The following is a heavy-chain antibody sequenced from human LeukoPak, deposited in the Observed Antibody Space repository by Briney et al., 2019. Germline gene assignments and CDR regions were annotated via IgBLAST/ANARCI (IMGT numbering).Heavy chain of an antibody. CDR1: GGSISSGDCY. D-gene: IGHD1-14*01. CDR3: ARDRNTINWFYY. Sequence: KTSETLSLTCTVSGGSISSGDCYWTWIRQPPGQGLEWIAGMSYSGSTYYNPSLTSRVTLSVDTSKTQLSLKMTSVTAADTAVYYCARDRNTINWFYYWGQGTLVTVSS. J-gene: IGHJ5*01. V-gene: IGHV4-39*07. CDR2: MSYSGST.